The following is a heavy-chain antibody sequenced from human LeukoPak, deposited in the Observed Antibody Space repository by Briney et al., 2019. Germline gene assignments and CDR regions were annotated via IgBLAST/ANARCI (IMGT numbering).Heavy chain of an antibody. J-gene: IGHJ1*01. D-gene: IGHD4-23*01. CDR1: GFTFSTYA. V-gene: IGHV3-30*04. CDR2: ISSDGSIQ. Sequence: GGSLRLSCAASGFTFSTYAMHWVRQAPGEGLEWVAVISSDGSIQHYADAVKGRFTISRDNSRNTFYLQMNSLRAEDTAIYYSAREDYADNPLGDLQHWGRGTLVTVSS. CDR3: AREDYADNPLGDLQH.